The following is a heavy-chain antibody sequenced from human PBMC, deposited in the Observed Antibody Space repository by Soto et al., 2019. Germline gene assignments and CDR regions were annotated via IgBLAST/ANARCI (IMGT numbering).Heavy chain of an antibody. CDR3: AREAGYCSRTSCYRRSFDL. CDR2: VNTDGATT. CDR1: GFTFSSHW. J-gene: IGHJ3*01. V-gene: IGHV3-74*01. Sequence: EVELVESGGDLVQPGGSLRLSCAASGFTFSSHWMHWVRQVPGKGLVWIGRVNTDGATTSYADAVKGLFTISRDNAKNTVFLLMDGLTADDTSTYYCAREAGYCSRTSCYRRSFDLWGQGTMFTVSP. D-gene: IGHD2-2*01.